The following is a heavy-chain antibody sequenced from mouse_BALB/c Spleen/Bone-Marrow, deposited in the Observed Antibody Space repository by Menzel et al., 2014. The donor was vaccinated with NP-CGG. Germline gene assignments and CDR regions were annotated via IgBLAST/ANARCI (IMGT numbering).Heavy chain of an antibody. Sequence: VQLQQSGPDLVKPGASVKMSCKASGCTFTDYYMKWVKQSHGKRLEWIGDINPNNGNTFYNQKFKGKASLTVDKSSTTAYMQLNSLTSEDSAVYYCARSRAMDYWGQGTSVTVSS. CDR2: INPNNGNT. CDR1: GCTFTDYY. V-gene: IGHV1-26*01. J-gene: IGHJ4*01. CDR3: ARSRAMDY.